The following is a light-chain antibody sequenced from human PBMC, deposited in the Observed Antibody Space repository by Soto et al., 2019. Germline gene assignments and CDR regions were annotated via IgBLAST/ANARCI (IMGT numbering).Light chain of an antibody. CDR1: QSVSSY. V-gene: IGKV3-11*01. CDR2: DAS. CDR3: QQRSTWPLT. J-gene: IGKJ4*01. Sequence: EIVLTQSPATLSLSPGERATLSCRASQSVSSYLAWYQQKPGQAPRLLIYDASNRATGIPARFSGSGSGTDFTLTISSLEPEDFAVYSCQQRSTWPLTFGGGTKV.